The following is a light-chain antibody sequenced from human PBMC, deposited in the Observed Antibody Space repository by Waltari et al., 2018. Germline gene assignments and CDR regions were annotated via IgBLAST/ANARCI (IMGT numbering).Light chain of an antibody. J-gene: IGLJ3*02. Sequence: QSALTQPASVSGSPGQSITVSCTGTSSDVGAYNYVFWYQQHPGKAPKLIIYDVVKRPAGVSDRFSGSKSGNTASLTISGLQAEDEADYYCSSRRSGSTLVFGGGTKVTVL. CDR3: SSRRSGSTLV. CDR1: SSDVGAYNY. V-gene: IGLV2-14*03. CDR2: DVV.